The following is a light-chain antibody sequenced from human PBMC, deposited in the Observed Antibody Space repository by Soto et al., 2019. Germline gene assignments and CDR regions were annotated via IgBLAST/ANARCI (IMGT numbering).Light chain of an antibody. CDR3: QQFNTYSWT. CDR1: QSISRW. CDR2: DAS. V-gene: IGKV1-5*01. J-gene: IGKJ1*01. Sequence: DIHMTQSPSSLSASVRDRVTITCRASQSISRWLAWYPQKSGKAPKFLIYDASSLESGVPSRFSGSGSGTEFTLTISTLQPDDFATYYCQQFNTYSWTFGQGTKVDIK.